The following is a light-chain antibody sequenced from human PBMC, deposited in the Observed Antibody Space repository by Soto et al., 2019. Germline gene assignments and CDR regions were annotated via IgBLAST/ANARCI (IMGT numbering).Light chain of an antibody. V-gene: IGLV1-47*01. CDR3: AVWDNSLRAWV. J-gene: IGLJ3*02. CDR2: KNN. Sequence: QSVLTQPPSASGTPGQRVTISCPGSSSNIGSNYVYWYQQIPGTAPKLLIYKNNQRPSGVPDRFSGSKSGTSASLDISGLRSEDEASYYCAVWDNSLRAWVFGGGTKLTVL. CDR1: SSNIGSNY.